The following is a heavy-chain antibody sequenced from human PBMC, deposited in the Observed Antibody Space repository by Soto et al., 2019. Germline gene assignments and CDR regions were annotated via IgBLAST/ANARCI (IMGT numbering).Heavy chain of an antibody. CDR3: ARNPYVRGNYYFFDP. CDR2: IYIRGTT. Sequence: PSETLSLTCSVSGASVRRYFWSWVRQPAGQGLEWIGHIYIRGTTSYNPSLEGRVTLSLDTSKNQVSLVVTSVTAADTAVYYCARNPYVRGNYYFFDPWSPGTLVAVSS. CDR1: GASVRRYF. D-gene: IGHD3-22*01. J-gene: IGHJ5*02. V-gene: IGHV4-4*07.